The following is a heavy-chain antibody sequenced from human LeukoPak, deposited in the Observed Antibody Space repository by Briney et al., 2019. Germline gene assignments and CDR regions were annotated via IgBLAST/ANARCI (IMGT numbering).Heavy chain of an antibody. D-gene: IGHD1-26*01. Sequence: KSSQTLSLTCTVSGGSISSGDYYGSWIRQPPGRGLEWIGYIYYSGSTYYNPSLKSRVTISVDKSKNQFSLKLNSVTAADTAIYYCAGSRGNYSRQIDFWGQGTLVTVSS. CDR2: IYYSGST. CDR1: GGSISSGDYY. J-gene: IGHJ4*02. V-gene: IGHV4-30-4*08. CDR3: AGSRGNYSRQIDF.